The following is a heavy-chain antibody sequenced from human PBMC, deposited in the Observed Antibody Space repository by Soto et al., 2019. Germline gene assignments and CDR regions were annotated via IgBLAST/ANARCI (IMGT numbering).Heavy chain of an antibody. CDR3: ATAKRDLWFGALADYYYYGMDL. CDR2: FDPEDGET. Sequence: ASVKVSCKVSGYTLTELSMHWVRQAPGKGLEWMGGFDPEDGETIYAQKFQGRVTMTEDTSTDTAYMELSSLRSEDTAVYYCATAKRDLWFGALADYYYYGMDLWGQGTTVTVSS. J-gene: IGHJ6*02. D-gene: IGHD3-10*01. CDR1: GYTLTELS. V-gene: IGHV1-24*01.